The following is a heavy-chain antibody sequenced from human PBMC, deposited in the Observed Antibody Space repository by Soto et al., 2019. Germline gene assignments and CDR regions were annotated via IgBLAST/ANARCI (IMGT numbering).Heavy chain of an antibody. CDR2: ISYDGSNK. Sequence: GGSLRLSCAASGFTFSSYGMHWVRQAPGKGLEWVAVISYDGSNKYYADSVKGRFTISRDNSKNTLYLQMNSLRAEDTAVYYCAKDRLGITSGYDSPRPMDVWGKGTTVTVSS. D-gene: IGHD5-12*01. CDR3: AKDRLGITSGYDSPRPMDV. J-gene: IGHJ6*03. V-gene: IGHV3-30*18. CDR1: GFTFSSYG.